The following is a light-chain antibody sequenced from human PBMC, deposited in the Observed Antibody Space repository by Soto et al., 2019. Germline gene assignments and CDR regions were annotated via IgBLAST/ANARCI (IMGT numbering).Light chain of an antibody. J-gene: IGKJ1*01. CDR2: AAS. CDR3: QQSFASLRT. V-gene: IGKV1-39*01. CDR1: KSIRTY. Sequence: DIQMTQSPSSLSASVGDRVTITCRASKSIRTYLNWFQQRPGKAPKLLIYAASTLQCGVPSRFSGSGSGTDFTLTISSLQSEDFATYYCQQSFASLRTFGQGTTVEI.